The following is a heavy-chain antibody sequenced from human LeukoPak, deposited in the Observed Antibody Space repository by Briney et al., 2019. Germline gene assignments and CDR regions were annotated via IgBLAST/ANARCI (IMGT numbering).Heavy chain of an antibody. Sequence: GGSLRLSCAASGFDVTSKYMTWVRQTPEKGLDWVSVYSAASTLYAASVKGRFTISRDNGKNSLSLQMKSLRAEDTAVYYCVRDQALWGAFDIWGQGTMVTVSS. J-gene: IGHJ3*02. CDR3: VRDQALWGAFDI. CDR2: YSAAST. V-gene: IGHV3-66*01. CDR1: GFDVTSKY. D-gene: IGHD3-10*01.